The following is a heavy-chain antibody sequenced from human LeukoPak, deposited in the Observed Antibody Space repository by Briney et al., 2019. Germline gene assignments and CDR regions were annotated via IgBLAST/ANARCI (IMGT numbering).Heavy chain of an antibody. CDR2: IYHSGST. J-gene: IGHJ3*02. CDR3: ARVVSTVKAFDI. D-gene: IGHD4-17*01. V-gene: IGHV4-30-2*01. Sequence: SETLSLTCIVSGGSISSGGYYWSWIRQPPGKGLEWIGYIYHSGSTYYNPSLKSRVTISVDRSKNQFSLKLSSVTAADTAVYYCARVVSTVKAFDIWGQGTMVTVSS. CDR1: GGSISSGGYY.